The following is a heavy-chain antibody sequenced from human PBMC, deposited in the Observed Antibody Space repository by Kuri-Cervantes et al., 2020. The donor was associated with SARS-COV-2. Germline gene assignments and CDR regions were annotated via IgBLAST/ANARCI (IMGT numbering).Heavy chain of an antibody. V-gene: IGHV4-34*01. CDR2: INHSGST. Sequence: SETLSLTCAVYGGSFSGYYWSWIRQPPGKGLEWIGEINHSGSTNYNPSLKSRVTISVDTSKNQFSLKLSSVTAADTAVYYCARGPRYSSSWYQILDYWGQGTLVTVSS. J-gene: IGHJ4*02. CDR3: ARGPRYSSSWYQILDY. CDR1: GGSFSGYY. D-gene: IGHD6-13*01.